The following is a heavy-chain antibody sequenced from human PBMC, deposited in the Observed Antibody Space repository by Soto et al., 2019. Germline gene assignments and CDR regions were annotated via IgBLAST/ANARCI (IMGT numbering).Heavy chain of an antibody. CDR2: MYYSGST. D-gene: IGHD1-26*01. CDR1: GASISNYY. CDR3: AKEAGMGGWFDP. V-gene: IGHV4-59*01. J-gene: IGHJ5*02. Sequence: SETLSLTCSVSGASISNYYWTWIRQSPGKGLEWIGYMYYSGSTNYNPSLKSRVTITIDTSKNQFSLKLGSVTSADTAVYYCAKEAGMGGWFDPWGQGTLVTVSS.